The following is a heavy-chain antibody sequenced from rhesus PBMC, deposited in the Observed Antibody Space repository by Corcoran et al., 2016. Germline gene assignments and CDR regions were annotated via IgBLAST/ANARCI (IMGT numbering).Heavy chain of an antibody. Sequence: DVQLVESGGGLVKPGGSLRLSCVASGFTFSSYEMHWVRQAPGNGLKAVSVIRESGGATYSSCSVKCRFTTSRDNAKTSCFLQMNSLSAEDTAVYYCTIAAAIFDYWGQGVLVTVSS. CDR2: IRESGGAT. J-gene: IGHJ4*01. D-gene: IGHD6-31*01. V-gene: IGHV3-100*02. CDR1: GFTFSSYE. CDR3: TIAAAIFDY.